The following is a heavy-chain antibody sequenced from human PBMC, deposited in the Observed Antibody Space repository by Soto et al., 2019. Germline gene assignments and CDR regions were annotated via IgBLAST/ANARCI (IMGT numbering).Heavy chain of an antibody. CDR3: ARDGVGGAAAGISYYHHGLDV. D-gene: IGHD6-13*01. V-gene: IGHV1-18*01. CDR2: ISTDNGNT. CDR1: FYTVTNYG. Sequence: SVRVDSKTSFYTVTNYGMSCVRQAPGQVLECIGWISTDNGNTHSARKLQGRVTMTTDTSTSTAYMEVRSLRSDDTAMYYCARDGVGGAAAGISYYHHGLDVWGQGTTVTVSS. J-gene: IGHJ6*02.